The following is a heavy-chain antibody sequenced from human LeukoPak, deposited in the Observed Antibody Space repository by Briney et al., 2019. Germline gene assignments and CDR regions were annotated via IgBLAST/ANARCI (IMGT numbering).Heavy chain of an antibody. Sequence: PGGSLRLSCAASGFTFSSYWMHWVRQAPGKGLVWVSRINSVGSSTSYADSVKGRFTISRDNAKNTLYLQMNSLRAEDTAVYYCARGRLMQTAVAGTGWFDPWGQGTLVTVSS. J-gene: IGHJ5*02. CDR2: INSVGSST. CDR1: GFTFSSYW. D-gene: IGHD6-19*01. V-gene: IGHV3-74*01. CDR3: ARGRLMQTAVAGTGWFDP.